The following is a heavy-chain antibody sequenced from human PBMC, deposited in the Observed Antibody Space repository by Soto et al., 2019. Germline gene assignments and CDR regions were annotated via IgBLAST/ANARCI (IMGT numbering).Heavy chain of an antibody. J-gene: IGHJ6*02. V-gene: IGHV1-18*01. D-gene: IGHD3-10*01. CDR3: ARDAGYYYGSGSYYTYYGMDV. CDR1: GYTFTSYG. Sequence: QVQLVQSGAEVKKPGASVKVSCKASGYTFTSYGISWVRQAPGQGLEWRGWISAYNGNTNYAQKLQGRVTMTTDTSTSTAYMELRSLRSDDTAVYYCARDAGYYYGSGSYYTYYGMDVWGQGTTVTVSS. CDR2: ISAYNGNT.